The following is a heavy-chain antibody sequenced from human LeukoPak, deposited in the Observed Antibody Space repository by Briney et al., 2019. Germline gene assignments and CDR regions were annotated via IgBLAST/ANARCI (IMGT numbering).Heavy chain of an antibody. CDR1: GGSISSGGYS. CDR2: IYHSGST. CDR3: ARGPYFDY. J-gene: IGHJ4*02. Sequence: PSETLSLTCAVSGGSISSGGYSWSWIRQPPGKGLEWIGYIYHSGSTYYNPSLKSRVTISVDRSKNQFSLELSSVTAADTAVYYCARGPYFDYWGQGTLVTVSS. V-gene: IGHV4-30-2*01.